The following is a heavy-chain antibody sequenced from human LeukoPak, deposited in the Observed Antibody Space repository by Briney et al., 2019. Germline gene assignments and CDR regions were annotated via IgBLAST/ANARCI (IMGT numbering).Heavy chain of an antibody. D-gene: IGHD6-13*01. CDR1: GDSISSSAYY. CDR2: IYYSGST. J-gene: IGHJ5*02. V-gene: IGHV4-39*01. Sequence: SETLSLTCTVTGDSISSSAYYWGWIRQPPGKGLEWIGNIYYSGSTSYNPSLRSRVTISIDTSKNQFSLKLSSVTAADTAVHYCARRRYGSSYRDPWGQGTLVTVSS. CDR3: ARRRYGSSYRDP.